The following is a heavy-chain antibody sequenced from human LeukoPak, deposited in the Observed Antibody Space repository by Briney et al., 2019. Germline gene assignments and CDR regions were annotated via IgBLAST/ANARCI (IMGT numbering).Heavy chain of an antibody. CDR3: ARDGGWGWGWYFDL. CDR2: INTDGSTT. CDR1: GFTFSSYW. D-gene: IGHD7-27*01. J-gene: IGHJ2*01. Sequence: GGSLRLSCAASGFTFSSYWMHWVRQAPGKGLVWVSRINTDGSTTTYADSVKGRFTISRDNAKNTLYLQTNSLRAEDTAVYYCARDGGWGWGWYFDLWGRGTLVTVSS. V-gene: IGHV3-74*01.